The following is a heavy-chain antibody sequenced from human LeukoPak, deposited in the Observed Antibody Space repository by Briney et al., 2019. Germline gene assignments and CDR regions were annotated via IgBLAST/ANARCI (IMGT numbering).Heavy chain of an antibody. CDR2: ISSNGGST. Sequence: GGSLRLFCSASGVTFSSYAMLWVRQAPGGGLEYVSAISSNGGSTYYADSVKGRFTISRDNSKNTLYLQMSSLRAEDTAVYYCVKGPPFYDILTGYSKGAYFDYWGQGTLVTVSS. D-gene: IGHD3-9*01. CDR3: VKGPPFYDILTGYSKGAYFDY. V-gene: IGHV3-64D*06. CDR1: GVTFSSYA. J-gene: IGHJ4*02.